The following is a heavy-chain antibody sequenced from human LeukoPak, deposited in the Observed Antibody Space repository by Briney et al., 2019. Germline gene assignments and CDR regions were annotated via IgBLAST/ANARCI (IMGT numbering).Heavy chain of an antibody. CDR2: ISAYNGNT. V-gene: IGHV1-18*01. CDR3: ARWGERRADYYGSGHYYYYYMDV. D-gene: IGHD3-10*01. J-gene: IGHJ6*03. Sequence: ASVKVSCKASGYTFTSYGISWVRQAPGQGLEWMGWISAYNGNTNYAQKLQGRVTMTTDTSTSTAYMELRSLRSDDTAVYYCARWGERRADYYGSGHYYYYYMDVWGKGTTVTVSS. CDR1: GYTFTSYG.